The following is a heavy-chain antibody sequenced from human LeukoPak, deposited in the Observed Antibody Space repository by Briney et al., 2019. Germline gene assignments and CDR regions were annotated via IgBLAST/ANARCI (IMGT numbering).Heavy chain of an antibody. CDR1: GYSFTSYG. Sequence: GASVKVSCKTSGYSFTSYGISWVRQAPGQRLEWMGWISAYNGNTNYAQKLQGRVTMTTDTSTSTAYMELRSLRSDDTAVYYCAREGYSSSWYSGGVYYYYYMDVWGKGTTVTVSS. CDR2: ISAYNGNT. CDR3: AREGYSSSWYSGGVYYYYYMDV. J-gene: IGHJ6*03. V-gene: IGHV1-18*01. D-gene: IGHD6-13*01.